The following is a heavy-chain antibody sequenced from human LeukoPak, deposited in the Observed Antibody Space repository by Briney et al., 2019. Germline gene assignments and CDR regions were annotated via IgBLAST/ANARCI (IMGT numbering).Heavy chain of an antibody. V-gene: IGHV3-74*01. CDR1: GFTFSRYW. CDR3: VGDFDY. Sequence: GGSLRLSCAASGFTFSRYWMHWVRQAPGKGLVWVSRINSDGSSTSYADSVEGRFTISRDNSKNTLYLQMNSLRAEDTALYYCVGDFDYWGQGTLVTVSS. CDR2: INSDGSST. J-gene: IGHJ4*02.